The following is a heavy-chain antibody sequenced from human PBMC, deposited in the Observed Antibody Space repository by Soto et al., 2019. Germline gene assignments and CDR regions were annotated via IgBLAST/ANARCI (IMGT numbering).Heavy chain of an antibody. CDR3: ARDQDFWSGYASYYYYGMDV. CDR2: ISAYNGNT. D-gene: IGHD3-3*01. Sequence: QVQLVQSGAEVKKPGASVKVSCKASGYTFTSYGISWVRQAPGQGLEWLGWISAYNGNTNYAQKLQGSVTMTTDTSTSTAYMELRSLRSDDTAVYYCARDQDFWSGYASYYYYGMDVWGQGTTVTVSS. J-gene: IGHJ6*02. CDR1: GYTFTSYG. V-gene: IGHV1-18*04.